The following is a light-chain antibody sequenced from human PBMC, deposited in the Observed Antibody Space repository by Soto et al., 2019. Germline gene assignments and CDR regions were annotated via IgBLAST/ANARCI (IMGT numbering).Light chain of an antibody. J-gene: IGLJ1*01. V-gene: IGLV2-14*01. CDR3: SSYTSSSTL. CDR2: EVS. Sequence: QSALTQPASVSGSPGQSITISCTGTSSDVGSYNYVSWYQQHPGKAPKLMIYEVSDRPSGISSRFSGSKSGNTASLTISGLQTEDEADYYCSSYTSSSTLFGTGDQGHRP. CDR1: SSDVGSYNY.